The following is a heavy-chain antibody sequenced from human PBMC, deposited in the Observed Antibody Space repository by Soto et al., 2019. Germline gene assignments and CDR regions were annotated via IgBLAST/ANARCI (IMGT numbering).Heavy chain of an antibody. CDR2: IDSDGSTT. D-gene: IGHD3-3*01. Sequence: GSLRLSCAASGFTFSDHWIHWVRQAPGKGLVWVSRIDSDGSTTNYADSVKGRFTISRDNAKNTLFLQMNSLRVEDTAVYYCARGSAYYDFWSGYSLADSWGQGTLVTVSS. CDR1: GFTFSDHW. V-gene: IGHV3-74*01. J-gene: IGHJ4*02. CDR3: ARGSAYYDFWSGYSLADS.